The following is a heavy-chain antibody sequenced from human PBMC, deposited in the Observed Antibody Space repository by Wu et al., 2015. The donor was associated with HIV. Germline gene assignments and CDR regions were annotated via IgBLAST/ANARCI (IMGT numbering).Heavy chain of an antibody. CDR3: ARGPNYYDRSGKKYYFDY. CDR1: GYTFTSHP. D-gene: IGHD3-22*01. CDR2: IDTHNANT. V-gene: IGHV1-18*01. Sequence: QVQLVQSGVEVKKPGASVKVSCKASGYTFTSHPISWVRQAPGQGLEWVGWIDTHNANTHYAQKFQGRVTMTTDTSTSTAYMELRSLRSDDTAVYYCARGPNYYDRSGKKYYFDYWGQGTLVTVSS. J-gene: IGHJ4*02.